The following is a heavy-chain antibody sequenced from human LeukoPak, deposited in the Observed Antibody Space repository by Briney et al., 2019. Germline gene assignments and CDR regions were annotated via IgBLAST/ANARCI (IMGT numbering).Heavy chain of an antibody. D-gene: IGHD3-3*01. CDR2: IIPIFGTA. V-gene: IGHV1-69*13. CDR3: ARAKYYDFWSGSFDY. Sequence: SVKVSCKASGGTFSSYAISWVRQAPGQGLEWMGGIIPIFGTASYAQKFQGRVTITADESTSTAYMELSSLRSEDTAVYYCARAKYYDFWSGSFDYWGQGTLVTVSS. CDR1: GGTFSSYA. J-gene: IGHJ4*02.